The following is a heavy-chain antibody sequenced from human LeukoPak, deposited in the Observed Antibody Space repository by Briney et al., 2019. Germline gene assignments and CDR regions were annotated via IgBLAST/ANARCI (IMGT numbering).Heavy chain of an antibody. CDR2: IYYSGST. CDR1: GGSISSSSYY. CDR3: ATNHYDYVWGSYPARY. Sequence: SETLSLTCTVSGGSISSSSYYWGWIRQPPGKGLEWIGSIYYSGSTYYNPSLKSRVTISVGTSKNQFSLKLSSVTAADTAVYYCATNHYDYVWGSYPARYWGQGTLVTVSS. V-gene: IGHV4-39*01. D-gene: IGHD3-16*02. J-gene: IGHJ4*02.